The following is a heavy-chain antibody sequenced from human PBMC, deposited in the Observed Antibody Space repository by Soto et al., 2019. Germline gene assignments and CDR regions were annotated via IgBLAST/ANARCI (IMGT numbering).Heavy chain of an antibody. D-gene: IGHD4-17*01. CDR3: AKDRSRYGDVDY. J-gene: IGHJ4*02. CDR2: ISGSGGST. V-gene: IGHV3-23*01. Sequence: GSLRLSCAASGFTFSSYAMSWVRQAPGKGLEWVSAISGSGGSTYYADSVKGRFTISRDNSKNTLYLQMNSLRAEDTAVYYCAKDRSRYGDVDYWGQGTLVTVSS. CDR1: GFTFSSYA.